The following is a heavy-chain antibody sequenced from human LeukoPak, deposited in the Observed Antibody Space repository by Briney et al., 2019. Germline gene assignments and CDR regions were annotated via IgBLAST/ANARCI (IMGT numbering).Heavy chain of an antibody. D-gene: IGHD3-16*02. V-gene: IGHV3-23*01. CDR2: ISGSGGST. CDR1: GFTFSSYA. CDR3: AKGPHYDYVWGSYRPFDY. Sequence: GGSLRLSCAASGFTFSSYAMSWVRQAPGKGLEWVSAISGSGGSTCYADSVKSRFTISRDNSKNTLYLQMNSLRAEDTAVYYCAKGPHYDYVWGSYRPFDYWGQGTLVTVSS. J-gene: IGHJ4*02.